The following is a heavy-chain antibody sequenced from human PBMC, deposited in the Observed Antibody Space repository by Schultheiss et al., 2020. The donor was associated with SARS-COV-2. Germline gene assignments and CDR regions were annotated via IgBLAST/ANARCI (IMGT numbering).Heavy chain of an antibody. J-gene: IGHJ6*02. D-gene: IGHD6-13*01. Sequence: GESLKISCVASGFIFDNYAMSWVRQAPGKGLEWISYTGPSGVNTNYADSLKGRLTISRDNAKSSLFLRLNRLTHEDTAVYYCARGSTQGVYYGLDVWGQGTTVTVSS. CDR3: ARGSTQGVYYGLDV. V-gene: IGHV3-48*02. CDR2: TGPSGVNT. CDR1: GFIFDNYA.